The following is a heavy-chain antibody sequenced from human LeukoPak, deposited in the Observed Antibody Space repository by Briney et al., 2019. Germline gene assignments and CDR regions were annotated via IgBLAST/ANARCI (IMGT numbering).Heavy chain of an antibody. V-gene: IGHV4-39*01. D-gene: IGHD3-10*01. CDR1: GGSISSSSYY. CDR3: TGFRYYYYYTDV. CDR2: IYYSGST. Sequence: PSETLSLTCTVSGGSISSSSYYWGWIRQPPGKGLEWIGSIYYSGSTYYNPSLKSRVTISVDTSKNQFSLKLSSVTAADTAVYYCTGFRYYYYYTDVWGKGTTVTVSS. J-gene: IGHJ6*03.